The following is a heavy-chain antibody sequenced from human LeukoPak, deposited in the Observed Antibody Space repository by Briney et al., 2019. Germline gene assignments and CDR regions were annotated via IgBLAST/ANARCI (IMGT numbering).Heavy chain of an antibody. CDR2: INWNGGSI. D-gene: IGHD3-3*01. CDR1: GFTFDDYG. CDR3: ARGVTIFGVVRNAFDI. J-gene: IGHJ3*02. V-gene: IGHV3-20*04. Sequence: GGSLRLSCAASGFTFDDYGVSWVRQAPGKGLEWVSGINWNGGSIGYADSVKGRFTISRDNTKNSLYLQMNSLRAEDTALYYCARGVTIFGVVRNAFDIWGQGTLVTVSS.